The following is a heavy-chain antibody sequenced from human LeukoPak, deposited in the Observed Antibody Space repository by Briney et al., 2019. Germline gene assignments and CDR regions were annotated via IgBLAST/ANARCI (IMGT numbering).Heavy chain of an antibody. CDR1: GGTFSSYA. D-gene: IGHD3-22*01. Sequence: ASVKVSCKASGGTFSSYAISWVRQAPGQGLEWMGGIIPIFGTANYAQKFQGRVTITADESTSTAYMELSSLRSEDTAVYYCARAYYYDSSGLFDYWGQRTLVTVSS. V-gene: IGHV1-69*13. J-gene: IGHJ4*02. CDR2: IIPIFGTA. CDR3: ARAYYYDSSGLFDY.